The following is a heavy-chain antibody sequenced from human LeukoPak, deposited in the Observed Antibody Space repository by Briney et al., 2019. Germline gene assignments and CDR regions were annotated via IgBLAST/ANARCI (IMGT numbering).Heavy chain of an antibody. CDR3: ARDPAGRDCSSTSCYGYFFDY. D-gene: IGHD2-2*01. J-gene: IGHJ4*02. CDR2: ISSSSSTI. CDR1: GFTFSGYS. Sequence: GGSLRLSCAASGFTFSGYSMNWVRQAPGKGLEWVSYISSSSSTIYYADSVKGRFTISRDNAKNSLYLQMNSLRAEDTAVYYCARDPAGRDCSSTSCYGYFFDYWGQGTLVTVSS. V-gene: IGHV3-48*04.